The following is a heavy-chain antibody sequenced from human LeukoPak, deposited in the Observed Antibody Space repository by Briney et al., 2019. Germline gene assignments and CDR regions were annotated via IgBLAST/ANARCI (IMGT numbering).Heavy chain of an antibody. J-gene: IGHJ4*02. CDR3: TRPNYHYGDYMGY. V-gene: IGHV3-73*01. CDR1: GFTFSGSA. D-gene: IGHD4-17*01. CDR2: IRSKANSYAT. Sequence: GGSLRLSCAASGFTFSGSAMHWVRQASGKGLEWVGRIRSKANSYATAYAASVKGRFTISRDDSKNTAYLQMNSLKTEDTAVYYCTRPNYHYGDYMGYWGQGTLVTVSS.